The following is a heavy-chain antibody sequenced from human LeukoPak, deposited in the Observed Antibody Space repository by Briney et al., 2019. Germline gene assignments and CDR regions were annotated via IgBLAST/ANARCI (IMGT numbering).Heavy chain of an antibody. V-gene: IGHV3-30-3*01. Sequence: GGSLRLSCAASEFTFSSSAMHWVRQAPGKGLEWVAVISFDGNNKYYTDSVKGRFTISRDNSKNTLYLQMNSLRVEDTAVYYCARDSAPSGSWKLYFQHWGQGTLVTVSS. CDR1: EFTFSSSA. D-gene: IGHD6-13*01. CDR2: ISFDGNNK. CDR3: ARDSAPSGSWKLYFQH. J-gene: IGHJ1*01.